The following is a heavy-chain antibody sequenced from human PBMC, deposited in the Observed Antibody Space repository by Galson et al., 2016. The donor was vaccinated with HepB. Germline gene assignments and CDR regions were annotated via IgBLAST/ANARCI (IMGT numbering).Heavy chain of an antibody. CDR1: GYSFTSYW. CDR3: ARRLATVEFFDY. J-gene: IGHJ4*02. CDR2: IYPGDSDT. D-gene: IGHD4-17*01. Sequence: QSGAEVTKPGESLKISCKGSGYSFTSYWIAWVRQMPGRGLEWMAIIYPGDSDTRYSPSFQGQVTVSADKSINTAYLQWSSLKASDTAIYYCARRLATVEFFDYWGQGSLVTVSS. V-gene: IGHV5-51*01.